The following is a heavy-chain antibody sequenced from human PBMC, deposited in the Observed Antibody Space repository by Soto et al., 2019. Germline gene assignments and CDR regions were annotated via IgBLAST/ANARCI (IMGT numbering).Heavy chain of an antibody. D-gene: IGHD6-13*01. CDR1: GCTFNSYT. CDR2: IIPILGIA. Sequence: QVQLVQSWAELKKPGSSVKVSCKASGCTFNSYTSSWVREAPGQGLEWMGRIIPILGIANYAQQFKGRFTITADKSTSTAYMELRRLRSEDTAVYSCAMGISAAGTNLWGQGTLVTVSS. J-gene: IGHJ4*02. V-gene: IGHV1-69*02. CDR3: AMGISAAGTNL.